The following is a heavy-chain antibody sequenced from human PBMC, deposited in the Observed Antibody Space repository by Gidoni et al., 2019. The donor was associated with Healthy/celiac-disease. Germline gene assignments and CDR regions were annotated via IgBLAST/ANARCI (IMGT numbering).Heavy chain of an antibody. CDR3: ARDLVWFGELSNAFDI. D-gene: IGHD3-10*01. Sequence: QVQLVESGGGVVQPGRSLRLSCAASGFTFSIYAMHWVRQATGKGREWVAVISYDGSNKYYADSVKGRFTISRDNSKNTLYLQMNSLRAEDTAVYYCARDLVWFGELSNAFDIWGQGTMVTVSS. V-gene: IGHV3-30-3*01. CDR1: GFTFSIYA. J-gene: IGHJ3*02. CDR2: ISYDGSNK.